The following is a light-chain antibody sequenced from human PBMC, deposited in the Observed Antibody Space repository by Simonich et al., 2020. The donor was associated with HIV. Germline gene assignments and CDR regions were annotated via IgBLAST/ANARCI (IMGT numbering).Light chain of an antibody. CDR1: QSVLYSSNNKNY. CDR2: WAS. Sequence: DIVMTQSPDSLAVSLGERATINCKSSQSVLYSSNNKNYLAWYQHKPGQPPKLLISWASTRESGVPDRFSGSGSGTDFTLTISSLQAEDVAVYYCQQYYDTPYSFGQGTKVEIK. CDR3: QQYYDTPYS. V-gene: IGKV4-1*01. J-gene: IGKJ2*01.